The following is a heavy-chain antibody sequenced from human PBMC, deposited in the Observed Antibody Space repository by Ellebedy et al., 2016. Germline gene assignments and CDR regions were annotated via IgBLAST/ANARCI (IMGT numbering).Heavy chain of an antibody. CDR2: IYYSGST. Sequence: SETLSLTXTVSGGSISSSSYYWGWIRQPPGKGLEWIGSIYYSGSTYYNPFLKSRVTISVDTSKNQFSLKLSSVTAADTAVYYCARDHYYDSSDPGYWGQGTLVTVSS. D-gene: IGHD3-22*01. J-gene: IGHJ4*02. CDR3: ARDHYYDSSDPGY. CDR1: GGSISSSSYY. V-gene: IGHV4-39*07.